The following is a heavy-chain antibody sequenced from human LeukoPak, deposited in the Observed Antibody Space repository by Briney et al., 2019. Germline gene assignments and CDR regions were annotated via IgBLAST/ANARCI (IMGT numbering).Heavy chain of an antibody. CDR1: GYTFTSYY. Sequence: GASVKVSCKASGYTFTSYYMHWVRQAPGQGLEWMGIINPSGGSTSYAQKFQGRVTMTRDTSTSTVYMELSSLRSDDTAVYYCARLYCSGGSCYGGYSVVSLDYWGQGALVTVSS. CDR2: INPSGGST. V-gene: IGHV1-46*01. CDR3: ARLYCSGGSCYGGYSVVSLDY. J-gene: IGHJ4*02. D-gene: IGHD2-15*01.